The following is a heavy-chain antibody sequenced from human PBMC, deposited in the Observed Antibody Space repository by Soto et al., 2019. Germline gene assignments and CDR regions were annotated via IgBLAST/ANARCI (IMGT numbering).Heavy chain of an antibody. J-gene: IGHJ3*01. Sequence: EVQLVESGGSLVQPGGSLRLSCAASGFTFSDHYMDWVRQAPGKGLEWVARSRNKAKSYTTVYAASVKDRFTISRDESKNSLYLEMSSLKADDTAVYFCVRGYHSFDVWGRGTMVTVSS. CDR1: GFTFSDHY. V-gene: IGHV3-72*01. D-gene: IGHD1-1*01. CDR3: VRGYHSFDV. CDR2: SRNKAKSYTT.